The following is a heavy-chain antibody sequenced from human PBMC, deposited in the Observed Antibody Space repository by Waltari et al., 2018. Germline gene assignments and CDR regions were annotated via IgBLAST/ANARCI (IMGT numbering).Heavy chain of an antibody. J-gene: IGHJ6*03. V-gene: IGHV3-48*03. Sequence: EVQLVESGGGLVQPGGSLRLSCAASGFTFSSYEMNLVRQAPGKGLEWVSYISSSGSTIYYADSVKGRFTISRDNAKNSLYLQMNSLRAEDTAVYYCARKYSSGWYYYYMDVWGKGTTVTVSS. CDR2: ISSSGSTI. D-gene: IGHD6-19*01. CDR3: ARKYSSGWYYYYMDV. CDR1: GFTFSSYE.